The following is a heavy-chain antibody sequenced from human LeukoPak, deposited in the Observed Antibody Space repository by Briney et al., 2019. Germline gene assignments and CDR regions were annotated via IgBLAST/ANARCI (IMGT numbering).Heavy chain of an antibody. CDR1: GFTFSSYS. Sequence: GGSLRLSCAASGFTFSSYSMNWVRQAPGKGLEWVSYISSSSSTIYYADSVKGRFTISRDNAKNSLYLQMNSLRAEDTAVYYCAKDVNRYSSGLDWWGQGTLVTVSP. D-gene: IGHD6-19*01. CDR3: AKDVNRYSSGLDW. V-gene: IGHV3-48*04. CDR2: ISSSSSTI. J-gene: IGHJ4*02.